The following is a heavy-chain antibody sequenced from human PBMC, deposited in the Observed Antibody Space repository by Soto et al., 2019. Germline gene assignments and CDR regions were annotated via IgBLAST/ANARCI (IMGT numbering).Heavy chain of an antibody. V-gene: IGHV3-21*01. J-gene: IGHJ6*02. Sequence: PVGSLRLSCAASGFTFSSYSMNWVRQAPGKGLEWVSSISSSSSYIYYADSVKGRFTISRDNAKNSLYLQMNSLRAEDTAVYYCARDYYGSGSYSYYYYGMDVWGQGTTVTVSS. CDR1: GFTFSSYS. CDR3: ARDYYGSGSYSYYYYGMDV. D-gene: IGHD3-10*01. CDR2: ISSSSSYI.